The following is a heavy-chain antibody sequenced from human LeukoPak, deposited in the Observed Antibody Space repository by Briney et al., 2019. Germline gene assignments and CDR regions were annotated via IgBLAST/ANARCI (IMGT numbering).Heavy chain of an antibody. CDR3: ASLVPLYYFDY. V-gene: IGHV3-21*01. CDR1: GFTFSSYS. J-gene: IGHJ4*02. D-gene: IGHD3-10*01. CDR2: ISSSSSYI. Sequence: GGSLRLSCAASGFTFSSYSMNWVRQAPGKGLEWVSSISSSSSYIYYADSVKGRFTISRDNAKNSLYLQMNSPRAEDTAVYYCASLVPLYYFDYWGQGTLVTVSS.